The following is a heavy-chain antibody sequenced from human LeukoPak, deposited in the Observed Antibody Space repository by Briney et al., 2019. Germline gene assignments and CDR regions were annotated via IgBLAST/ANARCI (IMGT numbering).Heavy chain of an antibody. CDR2: IYSDGST. Sequence: GGSLRLSCAASGFTFSSYAMSWVRRAPGKGLEWVSVIYSDGSTYYADSVKGRFTISRDNSKNTLYLQMNSLRVEDTAMYYCARLTVSGQLDYWGQGTLVTVSS. D-gene: IGHD6-19*01. CDR3: ARLTVSGQLDY. V-gene: IGHV3-66*01. CDR1: GFTFSSYA. J-gene: IGHJ4*02.